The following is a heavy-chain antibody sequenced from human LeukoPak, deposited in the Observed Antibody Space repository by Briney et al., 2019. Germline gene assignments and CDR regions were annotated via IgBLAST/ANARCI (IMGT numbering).Heavy chain of an antibody. CDR1: GGTFSSYA. CDR2: IKSKTDGGTT. CDR3: TTALSG. D-gene: IGHD3-3*01. V-gene: IGHV3-15*01. J-gene: IGHJ4*02. Sequence: SCKASGGTFSSYAISWVRQAPGKGLEWVGRIKSKTDGGTTDYAAPVKGRFTISRDDSKNTLCLQMNSLKTEDTAVYYCTTALSGWGQGTLVTVSS.